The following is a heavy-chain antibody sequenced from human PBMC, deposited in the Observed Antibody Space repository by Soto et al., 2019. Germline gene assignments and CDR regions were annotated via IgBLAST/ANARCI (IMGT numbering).Heavy chain of an antibody. V-gene: IGHV3-9*01. CDR3: AKEDSGFSGYMDV. Sequence: EVQLVESGGGLVQPGRSLRLSCIASGFNFNDHGMHWVRQAPGKGLEWVSGITWHSDGMGYADSVKGRFTISRDNAKNSLCLQMNSLRVEDTALYYCAKEDSGFSGYMDVWGKGTTVTVSS. CDR2: ITWHSDGM. J-gene: IGHJ6*03. D-gene: IGHD3-10*01. CDR1: GFNFNDHG.